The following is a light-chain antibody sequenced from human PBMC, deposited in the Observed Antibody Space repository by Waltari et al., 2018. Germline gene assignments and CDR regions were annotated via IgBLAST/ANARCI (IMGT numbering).Light chain of an antibody. J-gene: IGKJ1*01. V-gene: IGKV3-20*01. CDR3: QHYESLPVT. CDR1: QSISKY. CDR2: HAS. Sequence: SCRASQSISKYLAWYQQKPGQAPRLLIYHASSRAAVIPDRFSGSGSGTDFSLTISRLEPEDFAVYYCQHYESLPVTFGQGTKVEIK.